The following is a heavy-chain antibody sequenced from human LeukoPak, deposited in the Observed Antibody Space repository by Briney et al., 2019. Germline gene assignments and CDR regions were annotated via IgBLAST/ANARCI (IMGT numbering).Heavy chain of an antibody. Sequence: KSSETLSLTCTVSGGSISSSSYYWGWIRQPPGKGLEWIGSIYYSGSTYYNPSLKSRVTISVDTSKNQFSLKLSSVTAADTAVYYCAREILFGAVAGDLFDYWGQGTLVTVSS. D-gene: IGHD6-19*01. J-gene: IGHJ4*02. CDR3: AREILFGAVAGDLFDY. CDR2: IYYSGST. CDR1: GGSISSSSYY. V-gene: IGHV4-39*02.